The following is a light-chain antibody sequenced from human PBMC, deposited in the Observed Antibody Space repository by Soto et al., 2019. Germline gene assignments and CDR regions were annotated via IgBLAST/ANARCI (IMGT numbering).Light chain of an antibody. J-gene: IGLJ1*01. CDR2: ENN. Sequence: QSVLTQPPSVSEAPGQRVTISCTGSSSNIGAGYEAHWYQQVPGTAPKLLIYENNNRPSGVPDRFSGSKSGTSASLAITGLQAEEDDEYYCQPSDSSLSGYVFGTGTKLTVL. CDR1: SSNIGAGYE. V-gene: IGLV1-40*01. CDR3: QPSDSSLSGYV.